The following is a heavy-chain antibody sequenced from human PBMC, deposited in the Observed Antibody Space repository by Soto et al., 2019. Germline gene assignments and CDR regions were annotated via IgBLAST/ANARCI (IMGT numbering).Heavy chain of an antibody. Sequence: GASVKVSCKASGYTFTGYYMHWVRQAPGQGLEWMGWINPNSGGTNYAQKFQGWVTMTRDTSISTAYMELSRLRSDDTAVYYCARVAVQLERDNYYYYGMDVWGQGTTVTVSS. CDR2: INPNSGGT. CDR1: GYTFTGYY. D-gene: IGHD1-1*01. V-gene: IGHV1-2*04. CDR3: ARVAVQLERDNYYYYGMDV. J-gene: IGHJ6*02.